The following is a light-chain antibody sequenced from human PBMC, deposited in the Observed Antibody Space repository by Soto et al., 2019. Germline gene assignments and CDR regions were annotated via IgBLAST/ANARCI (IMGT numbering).Light chain of an antibody. V-gene: IGLV2-14*01. CDR2: DVS. J-gene: IGLJ1*01. CDR1: SSDVGGYNY. CDR3: SSYTSSSTLDYV. Sequence: QSALTQPASVSGSPGQSITISCTGTSSDVGGYNYVSWYQQHPGKAPKLMIYDVSNRPSGVSNRFSGSKSGNTASLTISGLQAEEEADYYCSSYTSSSTLDYVFGTGTQLTVL.